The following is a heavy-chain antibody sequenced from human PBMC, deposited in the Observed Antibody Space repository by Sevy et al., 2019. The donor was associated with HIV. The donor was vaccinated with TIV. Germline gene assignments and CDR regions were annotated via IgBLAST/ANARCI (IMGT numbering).Heavy chain of an antibody. D-gene: IGHD6-19*01. CDR2: ISSSGSET. CDR3: VKGGWGDY. CDR1: GFIFTKYD. V-gene: IGHV3-23*01. Sequence: GGSLRLSCAASGFIFTKYDMNWVRQIPGEGPEWVAGISSSGSETYYTDSVKGRFTISRDNSVNTLYLQMNSLRDEDTAVYFCVKGGWGDYSGQGTMVTVSS. J-gene: IGHJ4*02.